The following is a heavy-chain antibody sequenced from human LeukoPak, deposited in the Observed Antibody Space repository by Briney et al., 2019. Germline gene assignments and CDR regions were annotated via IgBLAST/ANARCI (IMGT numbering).Heavy chain of an antibody. CDR1: GYTFTSYD. CDR2: MNPNSGNT. CDR3: AKVSDYYYYYGLDV. V-gene: IGHV1-8*01. D-gene: IGHD2/OR15-2a*01. J-gene: IGHJ6*02. Sequence: GASVKVSCKASGYTFTSYDINWVRRATGQGLEWMGWMNPNSGNTGYAQKFQGRVTMTRNTSISTAYMELSSLRSEDTAVYYCAKVSDYYYYYGLDVWGQGTTVTVSS.